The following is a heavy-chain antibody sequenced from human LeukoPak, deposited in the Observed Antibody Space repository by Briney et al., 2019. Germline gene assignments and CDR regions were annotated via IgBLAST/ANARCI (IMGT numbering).Heavy chain of an antibody. D-gene: IGHD6-13*01. CDR1: GGSISSYY. CDR3: ARGPYSSSWRDFDY. V-gene: IGHV4-4*07. J-gene: IGHJ4*02. CDR2: IYTSGST. Sequence: SETLSLTCTVSGGSISSYYWSWIRQPAGKGLEWIGRIYTSGSTNYNPSLKSRVTMSVGTSKNQFSLKLSSVTAADTAVYYCARGPYSSSWRDFDYWGQGTLVTVSS.